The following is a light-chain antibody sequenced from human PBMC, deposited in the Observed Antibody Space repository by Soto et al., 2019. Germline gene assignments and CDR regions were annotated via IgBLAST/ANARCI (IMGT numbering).Light chain of an antibody. CDR2: GNS. J-gene: IGLJ2*01. Sequence: QAVLTQPPSVSGAPGQTVAISCTGSSSNIGAGYGVHWYQHLPGTAPKLLIYGNSNRPSGVPDRFSGSKSGTSASLAITGLQAEDEADYYCQSYDSSLSGVVFGGGTKLTVL. CDR1: SSNIGAGYG. CDR3: QSYDSSLSGVV. V-gene: IGLV1-40*01.